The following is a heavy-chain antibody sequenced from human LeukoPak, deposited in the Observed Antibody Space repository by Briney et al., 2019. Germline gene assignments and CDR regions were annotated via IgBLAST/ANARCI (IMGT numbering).Heavy chain of an antibody. CDR3: ATIRGYSGTWYADS. J-gene: IGHJ5*01. Sequence: PGGSLRLSCAASGFTFSSYGMHWVRQAPGKGLEWVAVISFDGSNKYYADSVKGRFTISRDNSKNTLYLQMNSLRAEDTAVYYCATIRGYSGTWYADSWGQGTLVTVSS. D-gene: IGHD5-12*01. V-gene: IGHV3-30*03. CDR2: ISFDGSNK. CDR1: GFTFSSYG.